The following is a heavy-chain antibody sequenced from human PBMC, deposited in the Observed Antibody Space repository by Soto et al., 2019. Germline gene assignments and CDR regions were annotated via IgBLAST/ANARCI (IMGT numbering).Heavy chain of an antibody. CDR2: INPNSGGT. D-gene: IGHD6-19*01. J-gene: IGHJ6*02. CDR3: ASSVPLAGTEYYYYGMDV. V-gene: IGHV1-2*04. Sequence: GASVKVSCKASGYTFTGYYMHWVRQAPGQGLEWMGWINPNSGGTNYAQKFQGWVTMTRDTSISTAYMELSRLRSDDTAVYYCASSVPLAGTEYYYYGMDVWGQGTTVTVSS. CDR1: GYTFTGYY.